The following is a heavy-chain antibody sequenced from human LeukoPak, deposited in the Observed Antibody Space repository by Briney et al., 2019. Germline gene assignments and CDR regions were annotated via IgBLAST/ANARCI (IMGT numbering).Heavy chain of an antibody. J-gene: IGHJ3*02. CDR3: ARDLPYSDAFDI. CDR1: GYTFTGYY. D-gene: IGHD2-15*01. CDR2: INPNSGGT. Sequence: ASVKVSCKASGYTFTGYYMHWVRQAPGQGLEWMGWINPNSGGTNYAQKFQGRVTMTRDTSISTGYMELRSLRSDDTAVYYCARDLPYSDAFDIWGQGTMVTVSS. V-gene: IGHV1-2*02.